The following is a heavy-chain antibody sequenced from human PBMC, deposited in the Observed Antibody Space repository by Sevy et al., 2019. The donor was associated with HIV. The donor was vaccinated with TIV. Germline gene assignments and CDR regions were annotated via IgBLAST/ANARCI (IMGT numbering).Heavy chain of an antibody. CDR1: NYSISSGSY. CDR2: IHRSGSA. D-gene: IGHD2-21*02. V-gene: IGHV4-38-2*01. CDR3: ARIIVVPAAIHYYYYMDV. J-gene: IGHJ6*03. Sequence: SETLSLTCGVSNYSISSGSYWAWIRQPPGKGLEWIGTIHRSGSAYYNPSLKSPVTISIDMSKDQFSLRLSSVTAADTAVYFCARIIVVPAAIHYYYYMDVWGKGTTVTVSS.